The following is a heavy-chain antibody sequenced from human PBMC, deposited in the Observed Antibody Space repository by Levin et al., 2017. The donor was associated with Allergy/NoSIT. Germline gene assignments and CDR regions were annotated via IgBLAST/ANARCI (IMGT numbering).Heavy chain of an antibody. J-gene: IGHJ4*02. CDR1: GGSINRSGYY. D-gene: IGHD3-10*01. Sequence: SETLSLTCTVSGGSINRSGYYWGWIRQPPGKGLEWIGIIHYSGITHYNPSLKSRVTISVDTSKNHFSLKLTSATAADTAVYFCARLGYYGSENYYLFDNWGQGALVTVSS. CDR2: IHYSGIT. V-gene: IGHV4-39*02. CDR3: ARLGYYGSENYYLFDN.